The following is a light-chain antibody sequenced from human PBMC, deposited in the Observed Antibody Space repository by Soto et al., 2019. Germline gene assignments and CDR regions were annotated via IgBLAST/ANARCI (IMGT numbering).Light chain of an antibody. CDR2: AAS. V-gene: IGKV1-39*01. J-gene: IGKJ1*01. Sequence: DIPMTQSPSSLSASVGDRVTITCRASQTITKYLSWYQQKPGKAPNLLIYAASSLQSGVPSRFSGSGYGTDFTLTISSLQPEDFATYYGQQSYTIPWTFGQGTKVEIK. CDR3: QQSYTIPWT. CDR1: QTITKY.